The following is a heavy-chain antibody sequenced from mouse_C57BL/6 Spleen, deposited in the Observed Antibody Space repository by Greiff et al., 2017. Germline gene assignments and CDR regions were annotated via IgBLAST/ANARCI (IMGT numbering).Heavy chain of an antibody. CDR3: ARPRAYGVFDY. CDR2: ISSGSSTI. D-gene: IGHD1-2*01. CDR1: GFTFSDYG. Sequence: DVMLVESGGGLVKPGGSLKLSCAASGFTFSDYGMHWVRQAPEKGLEWVAYISSGSSTIYYADTVKGRFTISRDNAKNTLFLQMTSLRSEDTAMYYCARPRAYGVFDYWGQGTTLTVSS. V-gene: IGHV5-17*01. J-gene: IGHJ2*01.